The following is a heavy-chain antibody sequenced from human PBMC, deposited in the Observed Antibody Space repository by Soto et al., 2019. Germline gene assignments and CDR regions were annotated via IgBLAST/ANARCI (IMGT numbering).Heavy chain of an antibody. V-gene: IGHV1-18*01. Sequence: ASVKVACKASGYTFTSYGISWVRQAPGQGLEWMGWISAYNGNTNYAQRLQGRVTMTTDTSTSTAYMELRSLSSDDTAVYYCARGFSTYTFDYWGQGALVTVYS. J-gene: IGHJ4*02. CDR1: GYTFTSYG. D-gene: IGHD3-3*02. CDR2: ISAYNGNT. CDR3: ARGFSTYTFDY.